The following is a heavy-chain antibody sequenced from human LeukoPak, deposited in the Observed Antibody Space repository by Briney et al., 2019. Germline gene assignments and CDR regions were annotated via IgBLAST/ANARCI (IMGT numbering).Heavy chain of an antibody. CDR2: IIPIFDTA. CDR1: GGTFSSYA. Sequence: SVKVSCKASGGTFSSYAISWVRQAPEQGLEWMGGIIPIFDTANYAQRFQGRVTITADESTSTAYMELSSLRSEDTAVYYCARSYYYDSSGYYSALDYWGQGTLVTVSS. V-gene: IGHV1-69*13. CDR3: ARSYYYDSSGYYSALDY. D-gene: IGHD3-22*01. J-gene: IGHJ4*02.